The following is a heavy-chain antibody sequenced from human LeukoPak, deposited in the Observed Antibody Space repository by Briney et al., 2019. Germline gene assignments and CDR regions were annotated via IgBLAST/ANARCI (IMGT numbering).Heavy chain of an antibody. Sequence: PSETLSLTCAVYGGSFSGYYWSWIRQPPGKGLEWIGEINHSGSTNYNPSLKSRVTISVDTSKNQFSLKLSSVTAADTAVYYCARAPVWLRNTKKGQIPPGFDYWGQGTLVTVSS. D-gene: IGHD5-12*01. CDR2: INHSGST. J-gene: IGHJ4*02. V-gene: IGHV4-34*01. CDR3: ARAPVWLRNTKKGQIPPGFDY. CDR1: GGSFSGYY.